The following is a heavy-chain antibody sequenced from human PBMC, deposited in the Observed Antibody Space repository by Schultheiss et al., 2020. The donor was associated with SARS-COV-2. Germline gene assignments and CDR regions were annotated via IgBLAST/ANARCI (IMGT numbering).Heavy chain of an antibody. CDR2: ISSSSSYI. D-gene: IGHD5-18*01. CDR3: ARDPNTAMVRAHDY. V-gene: IGHV3-21*01. J-gene: IGHJ4*02. Sequence: GGSLRLSCAASGFTFSSYAMSWVRQAPGKGLEWVSSISSSSSYIYYADSVKGRFTISRDNAKNSLYLQMNSLRAEDTAVYYCARDPNTAMVRAHDYWGQGTLVTVSS. CDR1: GFTFSSYA.